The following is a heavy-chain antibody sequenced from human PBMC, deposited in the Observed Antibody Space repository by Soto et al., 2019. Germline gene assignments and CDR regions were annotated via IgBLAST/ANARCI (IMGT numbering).Heavy chain of an antibody. Sequence: GGSLRLSCAASGFTFSSYAMSWVRQAPGKGLEWVSAISGSGGSTYYADSVKGRFTISRDNSKNTLYLQMNSLRAEDTAVYYCAKDWSSGPRTWYNDYWGQGTLVTVSS. D-gene: IGHD6-19*01. CDR1: GFTFSSYA. CDR3: AKDWSSGPRTWYNDY. V-gene: IGHV3-23*01. CDR2: ISGSGGST. J-gene: IGHJ4*02.